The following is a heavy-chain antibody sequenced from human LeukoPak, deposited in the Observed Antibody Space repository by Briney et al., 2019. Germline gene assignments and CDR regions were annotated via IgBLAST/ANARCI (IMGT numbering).Heavy chain of an antibody. J-gene: IGHJ3*02. CDR3: AREGGGKLLWFGELLGAFDI. D-gene: IGHD3-10*01. CDR2: IIPIFGTA. V-gene: IGHV1-69*13. Sequence: VKISCKASGGTFSSYAISWVRQAPGQGLEWMGGIIPIFGTANYAQKFQGRVTITADESTSTAYMELSSLRSEDTAVYYCAREGGGKLLWFGELLGAFDIWGQGTMVTVSS. CDR1: GGTFSSYA.